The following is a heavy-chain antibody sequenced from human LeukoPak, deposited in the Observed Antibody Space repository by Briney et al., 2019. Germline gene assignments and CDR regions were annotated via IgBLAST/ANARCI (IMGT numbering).Heavy chain of an antibody. Sequence: ASVKVSCKASGYTFTGYYMHWVRQAPGRGLEWMGWINPNSGGTNYAQKFQGGVTMTRDTSISTAYMELSRLRSDDTAVYYCARSLEVALIGGMDVWGQGTTVTVS. J-gene: IGHJ6*02. V-gene: IGHV1-2*02. CDR2: INPNSGGT. CDR3: ARSLEVALIGGMDV. CDR1: GYTFTGYY. D-gene: IGHD3-16*01.